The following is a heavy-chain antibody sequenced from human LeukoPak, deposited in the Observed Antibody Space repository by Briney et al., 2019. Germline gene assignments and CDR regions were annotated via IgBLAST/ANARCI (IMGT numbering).Heavy chain of an antibody. CDR3: AKARGSGWHDPWYLDY. D-gene: IGHD6-19*01. CDR1: GFTFSNYA. CDR2: IWFDGTNK. V-gene: IGHV3-33*06. Sequence: GRSLRLSCAASGFTFSNYAMHWVRQAPGTGLELVAVIWFDGTNKYYGDSVRGRFTISRDNSKNRLYLQMNSLRAEDTAVYYCAKARGSGWHDPWYLDYXXQGTLVTVS. J-gene: IGHJ4*02.